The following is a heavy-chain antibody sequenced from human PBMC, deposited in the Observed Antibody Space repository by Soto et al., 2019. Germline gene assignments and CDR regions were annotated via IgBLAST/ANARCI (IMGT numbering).Heavy chain of an antibody. V-gene: IGHV3-48*03. D-gene: IGHD5-12*01. J-gene: IGHJ4*02. CDR3: EREGEGYNFAY. CDR2: ISSSGSTI. CDR1: GFSFSSYE. Sequence: GGSLRLSCAASGFSFSSYEMNWVRQAPGKGLEWVSYISSSGSTIFYADSVKGRFTISRDNAKNSLFLQMNSLGDEDTAVYYCEREGEGYNFAYWGQGILVTVSS.